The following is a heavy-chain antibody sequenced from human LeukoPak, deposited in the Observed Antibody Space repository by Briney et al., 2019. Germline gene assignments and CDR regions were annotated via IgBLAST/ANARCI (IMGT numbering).Heavy chain of an antibody. V-gene: IGHV3-23*01. CDR2: ISGSGGST. CDR1: GFTFSSYA. CDR3: AKDLSRSRYCSGGSCYSSEYFQH. D-gene: IGHD2-15*01. J-gene: IGHJ1*01. Sequence: GGSLRLSCAASGFTFSSYAMSWVRQAPGKGREWVSAISGSGGSTYYADSVKGRFTIARDNSKNTLYLHMNSLRAEDTAVYYCAKDLSRSRYCSGGSCYSSEYFQHWGQGTLVTVSS.